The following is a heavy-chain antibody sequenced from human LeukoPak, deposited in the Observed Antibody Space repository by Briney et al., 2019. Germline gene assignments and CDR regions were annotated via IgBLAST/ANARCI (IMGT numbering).Heavy chain of an antibody. D-gene: IGHD6-19*01. J-gene: IGHJ6*02. Sequence: SVKVSCKASGFTFTSSAMQWVRQARGQRLEWIGWIVVGSGNTNYAQEFQERVTITRDMSTSTAYMELSSLRSEDTAVYYCAVGAGWHSSGWTGVYYYGMDVWGQGTTVTVSS. V-gene: IGHV1-58*02. CDR3: AVGAGWHSSGWTGVYYYGMDV. CDR2: IVVGSGNT. CDR1: GFTFTSSA.